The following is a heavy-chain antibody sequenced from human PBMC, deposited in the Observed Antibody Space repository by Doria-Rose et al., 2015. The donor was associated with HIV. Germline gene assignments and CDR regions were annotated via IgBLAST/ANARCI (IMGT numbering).Heavy chain of an antibody. CDR2: ISSTSAYI. J-gene: IGHJ4*02. CDR1: GFTFSSHR. CDR3: ATGVTLDY. V-gene: IGHV3-21*01. Sequence: VQLLESGGGLVRPGGSLRLSCATSGFTFSSHRINWVRQAPGNGLEWVSSISSTSAYINYADSVRGRFTISRDNARNSLYLQTDSLRAEDTAIYYCATGVTLDYWGQGTLVTVSS. D-gene: IGHD3-10*01.